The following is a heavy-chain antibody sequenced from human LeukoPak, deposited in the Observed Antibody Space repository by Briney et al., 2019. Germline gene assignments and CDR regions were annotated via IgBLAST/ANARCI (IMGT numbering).Heavy chain of an antibody. CDR1: GASYNSDDQY. CDR2: IHPSGML. V-gene: IGHV4-31*03. Sequence: SETLSLTCTVSGASYNSDDQYWNWIRQSPGKGLEWIGSIHPSGMLYNNPFLESRVTMSRDTSKYQFSLNLNSVTAADTAVYFCSRGLDSRKLGYWGQGILVTVSS. D-gene: IGHD3-22*01. CDR3: SRGLDSRKLGY. J-gene: IGHJ4*02.